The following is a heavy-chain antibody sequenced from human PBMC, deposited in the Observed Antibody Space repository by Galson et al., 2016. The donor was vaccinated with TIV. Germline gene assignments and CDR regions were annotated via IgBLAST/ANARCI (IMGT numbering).Heavy chain of an antibody. CDR3: AKTMVRGVIISTYYYGLDV. Sequence: LRLSCAASGFTFSGYAMSWVRQAPGKGLEWVSAISGSGGRTYHADSVKGRFTISRDNSKNTLYLQMNRLRAEDTAVYYCAKTMVRGVIISTYYYGLDVWGQGTTVTLSS. D-gene: IGHD3-10*01. V-gene: IGHV3-23*01. CDR1: GFTFSGYA. J-gene: IGHJ6*02. CDR2: ISGSGGRT.